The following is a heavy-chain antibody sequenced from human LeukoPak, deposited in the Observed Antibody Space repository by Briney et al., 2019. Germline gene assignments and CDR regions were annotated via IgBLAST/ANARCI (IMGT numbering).Heavy chain of an antibody. CDR3: AKTEGGYEGYFDY. CDR2: ISGSGGST. Sequence: PAGSLRLSCAASGFTFSSYAMSWVRQAPGKGLEWVSAISGSGGSTYYADSVKGRFTISRDNSKNTLYLQMNSLRAEDTAVYYCAKTEGGYEGYFDYWGQGTLVTVSS. J-gene: IGHJ4*02. D-gene: IGHD5-12*01. CDR1: GFTFSSYA. V-gene: IGHV3-23*01.